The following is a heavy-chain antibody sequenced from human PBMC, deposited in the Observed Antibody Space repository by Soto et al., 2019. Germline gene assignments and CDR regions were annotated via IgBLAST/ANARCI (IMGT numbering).Heavy chain of an antibody. CDR3: ARAAWTTVINRLNDVVDV. CDR2: INPNGGST. Sequence: QVQLVQSGAEVKKPGASVRVSCKASGYTFTNYYIDWVRQAPGQGLEWMGIINPNGGSTTYVQKFQCRVTMTRDTSTSAVYMELSSLRSEDTAVYYCARAAWTTVINRLNDVVDVWGQGTMVTVSS. J-gene: IGHJ3*01. V-gene: IGHV1-46*03. D-gene: IGHD4-4*01. CDR1: GYTFTNYY.